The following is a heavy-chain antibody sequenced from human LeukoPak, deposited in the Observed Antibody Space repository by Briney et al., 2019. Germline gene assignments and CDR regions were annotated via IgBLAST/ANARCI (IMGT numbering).Heavy chain of an antibody. CDR3: ARDKIYDFWSGHSFDY. Sequence: GGSLRLSCVASGFIFSSYGMRWVRQAPGKGLEWVAVIWYDGTNKYYGDSVKGRFTISRDNSKNTLYLQINRLRVEDTAVYYCARDKIYDFWSGHSFDYWGQGTLVTVSS. CDR1: GFIFSSYG. J-gene: IGHJ4*02. CDR2: IWYDGTNK. V-gene: IGHV3-33*01. D-gene: IGHD3-3*01.